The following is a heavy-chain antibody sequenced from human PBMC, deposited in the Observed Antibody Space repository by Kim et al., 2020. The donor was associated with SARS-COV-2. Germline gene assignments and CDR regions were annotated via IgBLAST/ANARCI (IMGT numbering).Heavy chain of an antibody. Sequence: SETLSLTCAVSGGSISSGGYSWSWIRQPPGKGLEWIGYIYHSGSTYYNPSLKCRVTISVDRSKSQFSLKLSSVTAADTAVYYCARGLTGSGNNWFDPWGQGTLVTVSS. CDR2: IYHSGST. V-gene: IGHV4-30-2*01. CDR3: ARGLTGSGNNWFDP. CDR1: GGSISSGGYS. D-gene: IGHD2-8*02. J-gene: IGHJ5*02.